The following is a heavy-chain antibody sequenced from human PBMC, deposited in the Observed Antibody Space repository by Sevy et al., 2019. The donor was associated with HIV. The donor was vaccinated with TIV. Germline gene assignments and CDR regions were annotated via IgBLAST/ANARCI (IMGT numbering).Heavy chain of an antibody. Sequence: GGSLRLSCAASGFTFSSYAMSWVRQAPGKGLEWVSAISGSGGSTYYADSVKGRFTISRDNSKNTLYLQMNSLRAEDTAVYYCANGGERITMVRGSRDYYYYYGMDVWGQGTTVTVSS. J-gene: IGHJ6*02. CDR1: GFTFSSYA. CDR3: ANGGERITMVRGSRDYYYYYGMDV. CDR2: ISGSGGST. D-gene: IGHD3-10*01. V-gene: IGHV3-23*01.